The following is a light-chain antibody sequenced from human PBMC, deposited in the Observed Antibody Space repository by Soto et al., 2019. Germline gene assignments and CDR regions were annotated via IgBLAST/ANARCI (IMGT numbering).Light chain of an antibody. V-gene: IGLV2-11*01. J-gene: IGLJ2*01. Sequence: QSVLTQPRSVSGSPGQSVAISCAGTSSDVGRYNYVSWYKQYPGKAPKLIIYDVTKRPSGVPDRFSGSKSGNTASLTISGLQAEDEADYYCCSFAGLFGGGTKLTVL. CDR1: SSDVGRYNY. CDR3: CSFAGL. CDR2: DVT.